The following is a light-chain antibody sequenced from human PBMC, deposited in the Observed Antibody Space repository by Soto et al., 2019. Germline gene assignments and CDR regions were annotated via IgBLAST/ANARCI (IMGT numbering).Light chain of an antibody. J-gene: IGKJ2*01. Sequence: DIVMTQSPDSLAVSLGERATINCKSSQSVLYSSNNKNYLAWYQQKPGQPPKLLIYWASTRESGVPDRFSGSGSGTDFNLTISSLQAEDVAVYYCQQYYSTVHFGQGTKLEIK. V-gene: IGKV4-1*01. CDR3: QQYYSTVH. CDR1: QSVLYSSNNKNY. CDR2: WAS.